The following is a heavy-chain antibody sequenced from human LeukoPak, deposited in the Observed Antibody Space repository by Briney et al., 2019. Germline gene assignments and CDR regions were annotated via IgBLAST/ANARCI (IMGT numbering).Heavy chain of an antibody. Sequence: SETLSLTCTVSGASISGYYWSWIRQSPGEGLVWMGYIYYSGSTNYNPSLKSRVTISLDMSKNQFSLKLSSVTAADTALYYCARHFTYYYDSSGYPRDAFDIWGQGTVVTVSS. CDR2: IYYSGST. CDR3: ARHFTYYYDSSGYPRDAFDI. D-gene: IGHD3-22*01. V-gene: IGHV4-59*08. CDR1: GASISGYY. J-gene: IGHJ3*02.